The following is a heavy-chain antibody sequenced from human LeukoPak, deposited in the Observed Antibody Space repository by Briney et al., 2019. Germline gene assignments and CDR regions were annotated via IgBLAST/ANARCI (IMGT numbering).Heavy chain of an antibody. CDR2: IKSKTDGGTT. J-gene: IGHJ4*02. V-gene: IGHV3-15*01. D-gene: IGHD2-15*01. Sequence: GGSLRLSCAASGFTFSNAWMSWVRQAPGKGLEWVGRIKSKTDGGTTDYAAPVKGRFTISREDSKGIAYLQMNSLKTEDTAVYYCTRAAYCSGGSCYYFDYWGQGTLVTVSS. CDR1: GFTFSNAW. CDR3: TRAAYCSGGSCYYFDY.